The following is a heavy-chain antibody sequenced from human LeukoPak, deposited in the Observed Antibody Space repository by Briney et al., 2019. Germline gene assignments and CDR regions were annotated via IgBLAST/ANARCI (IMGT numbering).Heavy chain of an antibody. V-gene: IGHV3-23*01. CDR2: ISGSGGST. CDR3: AKSPLLHEYSLYYYYYMDV. D-gene: IGHD4-11*01. CDR1: GFTFSSYA. J-gene: IGHJ6*03. Sequence: GGSLRLSCAASGFTFSSYAMSWVRQAPGKGLEWVSAISGSGGSTYYADSVKGRFTISRDNSKNTLYLQMNSLRAEDTAVYYCAKSPLLHEYSLYYYYYMDVWCKGTRVTVSS.